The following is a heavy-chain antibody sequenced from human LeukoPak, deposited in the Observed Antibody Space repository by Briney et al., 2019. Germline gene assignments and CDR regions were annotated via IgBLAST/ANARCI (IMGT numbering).Heavy chain of an antibody. D-gene: IGHD1-26*01. CDR2: IFPCYADT. CDR3: VRRGSSGSPDY. V-gene: IGHV5-51*01. CDR1: GCSFTTYW. J-gene: IGHJ4*02. Sequence: GESMKISCKGSGCSFTTYWIGWLLQMSGNGLEGWSVIFPCYADTRYSPSLQGQVTISADKSISTAYLQWSSLKASDTAIYYCVRRGSSGSPDYWGQGTLVTVSS.